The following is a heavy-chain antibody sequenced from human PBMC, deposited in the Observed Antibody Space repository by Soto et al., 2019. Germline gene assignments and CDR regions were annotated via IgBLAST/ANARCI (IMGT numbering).Heavy chain of an antibody. Sequence: GGSLRLSCAASGFTFSSYAMSWVRQAPGKGLEWVSAISGSGGSTYYADSVKGRFTISRDNSKNTLYLQMNSLRAEDTAVYYCAKLAYYDFWSGPQDAFDIWGQGTMVTVSS. V-gene: IGHV3-23*01. CDR3: AKLAYYDFWSGPQDAFDI. CDR2: ISGSGGST. D-gene: IGHD3-3*01. CDR1: GFTFSSYA. J-gene: IGHJ3*02.